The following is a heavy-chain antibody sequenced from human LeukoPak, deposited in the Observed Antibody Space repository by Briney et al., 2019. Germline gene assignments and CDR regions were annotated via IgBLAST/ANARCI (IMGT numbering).Heavy chain of an antibody. CDR2: IKQEGSER. Sequence: GGSLRLSCATSGFTFSNYWMSWVRQAPGKGLKWVANIKQEGSERYYVDSVKGRFTMSRDNAKNSLYLQMNSLRAEDTAVYYCARYGGSYYFDNWGQGTLVTVSS. D-gene: IGHD1-26*01. CDR3: ARYGGSYYFDN. J-gene: IGHJ4*02. V-gene: IGHV3-7*01. CDR1: GFTFSNYW.